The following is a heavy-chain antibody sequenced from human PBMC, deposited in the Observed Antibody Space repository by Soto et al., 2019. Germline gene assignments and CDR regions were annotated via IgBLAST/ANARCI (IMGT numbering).Heavy chain of an antibody. J-gene: IGHJ4*02. V-gene: IGHV4-59*01. D-gene: IGHD1-26*01. CDR3: ARCFSGNYPSRPEEQYYFDS. CDR2: IYYSGYT. CDR1: DDSIRSYY. Sequence: SLTCTVSDDSIRSYYWSWSRQPPGKGLGWIGYIYYSGYTSYNPSLKSRVTISVDTSKNQFSLKLNSVTAADTAVYYCARCFSGNYPSRPEEQYYFDSWGQGTLVTVSS.